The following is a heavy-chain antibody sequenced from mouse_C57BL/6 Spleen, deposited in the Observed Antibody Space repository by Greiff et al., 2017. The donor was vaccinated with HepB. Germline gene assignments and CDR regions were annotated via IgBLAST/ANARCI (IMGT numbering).Heavy chain of an antibody. Sequence: QVQLQQPGAELVRPGSSVKLSCKASGYTFTSYWMDWVKQRPGQGLEWIGNIYPSDSETHYNQKFKDKATLTVDKSSSTAYMQLSSLTSEDSAVYYCARGSGYDGLYYYAMDYWGQGTSVTVSS. V-gene: IGHV1-61*01. CDR3: ARGSGYDGLYYYAMDY. CDR2: IYPSDSET. CDR1: GYTFTSYW. J-gene: IGHJ4*01. D-gene: IGHD2-3*01.